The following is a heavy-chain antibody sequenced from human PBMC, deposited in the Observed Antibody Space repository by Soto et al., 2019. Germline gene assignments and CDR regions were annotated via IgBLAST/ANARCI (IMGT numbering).Heavy chain of an antibody. CDR3: ARDTTTGTGEDYYYGTDV. CDR2: INPNSGGT. D-gene: IGHD1-1*01. Sequence: ASVKVSCKASGYTFTGYYMHWVRQAPGQGLEWMGWINPNSGGTNYAQKFQGWVTMTRDTSISTAYMELSRLRSDDTAVYYCARDTTTGTGEDYYYGTDVWGQGTTVTV. V-gene: IGHV1-2*04. J-gene: IGHJ6*02. CDR1: GYTFTGYY.